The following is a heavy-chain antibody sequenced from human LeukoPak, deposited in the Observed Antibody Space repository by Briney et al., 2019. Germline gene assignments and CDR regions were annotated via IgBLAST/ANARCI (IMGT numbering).Heavy chain of an antibody. CDR3: AKHLKSPILTGYYNALDY. J-gene: IGHJ4*02. V-gene: IGHV3-30*18. CDR2: MSYDGSNK. D-gene: IGHD3-9*01. CDR1: GFTFSSYG. Sequence: GGSLRLSCAASGFTFSSYGMHWVRQAPGKGLEWVAVMSYDGSNKYYADSVKGRFTISRDNSKNTLYLQMNSLRAEDTAVYYCAKHLKSPILTGYYNALDYWGQGTLVTVSS.